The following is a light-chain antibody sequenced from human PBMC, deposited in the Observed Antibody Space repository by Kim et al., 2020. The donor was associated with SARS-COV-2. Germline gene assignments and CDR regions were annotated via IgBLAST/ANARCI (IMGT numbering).Light chain of an antibody. CDR2: DVS. J-gene: IGLJ1*01. V-gene: IGLV2-14*03. CDR3: NSYTSSTTSYV. Sequence: QSALTQPASVSGSPGQSITISCTGTSSDVGGYNYVSWYQQHPGKAPKILIYDVSNRPSGVSNRFSGSKSDNTASLTISGLQAEDEADYYCNSYTSSTTSYVFGTGTKVTVL. CDR1: SSDVGGYNY.